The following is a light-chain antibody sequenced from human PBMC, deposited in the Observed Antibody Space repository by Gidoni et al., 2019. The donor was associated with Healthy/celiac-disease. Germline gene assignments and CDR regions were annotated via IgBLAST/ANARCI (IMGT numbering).Light chain of an antibody. CDR3: QQLNSYSIT. Sequence: DIQLTQSPSFLSASVGERVTITCRASQGISSYLSWYQQKPGKAPKLLIYAASTLKSGVPSRLSGSGSGTEFTLTIRSLQPEDFATYYCQQLNSYSITFXXXTRLEIK. CDR1: QGISSY. V-gene: IGKV1-9*01. J-gene: IGKJ5*01. CDR2: AAS.